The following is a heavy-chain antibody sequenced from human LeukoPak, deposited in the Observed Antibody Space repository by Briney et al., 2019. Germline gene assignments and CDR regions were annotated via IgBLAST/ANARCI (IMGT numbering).Heavy chain of an antibody. V-gene: IGHV4-39*02. J-gene: IGHJ5*02. CDR3: ADGAKFDP. CDR2: IYYSGSA. Sequence: PSETLSLTCSVSGVSITGISYYWGWIRQPPGKGLEWIGSIYYSGSASYNPSLKSRVTISVDTSKNHFSLELKSLTVADTAVYYCADGAKFDPWGPGTLVTVSS. CDR1: GVSITGISYY. D-gene: IGHD5-24*01.